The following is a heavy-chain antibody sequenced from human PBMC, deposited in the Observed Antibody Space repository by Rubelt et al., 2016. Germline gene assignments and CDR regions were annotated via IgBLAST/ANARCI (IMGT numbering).Heavy chain of an antibody. J-gene: IGHJ4*02. V-gene: IGHV4-34*01. CDR1: GGSFSGYY. CDR3: ARGQPGGGRFDV. CDR2: INHSGNT. Sequence: QVQLQQWGAGLLKPSETLSLTCAVYGGSFSGYYWNWIRQPPGRGLEWIGEINHSGNTNSNPSLKSRVTISVDTSKNQFSLKLSSVTAADTAVYYGARGQPGGGRFDVWSQGTLVTVSS. D-gene: IGHD3-16*01.